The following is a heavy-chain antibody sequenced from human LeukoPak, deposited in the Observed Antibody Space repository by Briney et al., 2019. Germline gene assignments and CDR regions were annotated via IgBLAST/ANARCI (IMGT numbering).Heavy chain of an antibody. V-gene: IGHV3-7*01. D-gene: IGHD1-14*01. CDR3: ARNQRRLDY. J-gene: IGHJ4*02. CDR2: IKQDGSEK. Sequence: PGGSLRLSCAASGFTFSNYWMTWVRQAPGKGLELVANIKQDGSEKYYVDSVKGRFTISRDNAKNSLYLQMNSLRAEDTAVYYCARNQRRLDYWGQGTLVTVSP. CDR1: GFTFSNYW.